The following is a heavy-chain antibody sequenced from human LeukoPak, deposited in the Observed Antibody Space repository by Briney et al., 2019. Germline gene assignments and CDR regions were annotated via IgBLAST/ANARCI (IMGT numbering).Heavy chain of an antibody. D-gene: IGHD5-18*01. V-gene: IGHV1-2*02. CDR1: GYTFTGYY. J-gene: IGHJ4*02. CDR2: INPNSGGT. CDR3: ARVGYSYGPPDY. Sequence: GASVKVSCKASGYTFTGYYMHWVRQPPGQGLEWMGCINPNSGGTNYAQKFQGRVTMTRDTSISTAYMELSRLRSDDTAVYYCARVGYSYGPPDYWGQGTLVTVSS.